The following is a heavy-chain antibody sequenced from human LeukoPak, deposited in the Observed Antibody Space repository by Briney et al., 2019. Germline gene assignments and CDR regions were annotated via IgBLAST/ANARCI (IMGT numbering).Heavy chain of an antibody. D-gene: IGHD5-18*01. Sequence: GGSLRLSCAASGFTFSSYAMHWVRQAPGKGLEWVAVISYDGSNKYYADSVKGRFTISRDNSKNTLYLQMNSLRAEDTAVYYCARDNPDTATFYYYYYMDVWGKGTTVTVSS. CDR2: ISYDGSNK. J-gene: IGHJ6*03. V-gene: IGHV3-30*04. CDR1: GFTFSSYA. CDR3: ARDNPDTATFYYYYYMDV.